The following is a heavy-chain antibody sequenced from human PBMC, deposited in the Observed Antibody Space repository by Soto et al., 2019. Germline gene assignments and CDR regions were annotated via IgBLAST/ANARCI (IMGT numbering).Heavy chain of an antibody. CDR2: IHVTGNT. V-gene: IGHV4-59*01. D-gene: IGHD3-16*02. CDR1: GGSMNNYL. J-gene: IGHJ4*01. CDR3: ARGPFFVRYQPFDA. Sequence: PSETLSLTCTVSGGSMNNYLWSWIRQTPGDGLEWIGYIHVTGNTYHNPSLKSPVTISIDASKTQFFLTLTSVTAADTAVYYCARGPFFVRYQPFDAWGRLILVTVSS.